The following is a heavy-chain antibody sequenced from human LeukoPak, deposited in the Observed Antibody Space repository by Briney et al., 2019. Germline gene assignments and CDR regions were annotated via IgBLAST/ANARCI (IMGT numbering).Heavy chain of an antibody. D-gene: IGHD1-26*01. Sequence: GGSLRLSCAASGFTFSSYGMHWVRQAPGKGLEWVAFIRYDGSNKYYADSVKGRFTISRDNSKNTLYLQMNSLRAEDTAVYYCAKVTLLVGATYDYFDYWGQGTLVTVSS. CDR1: GFTFSSYG. J-gene: IGHJ4*02. CDR2: IRYDGSNK. CDR3: AKVTLLVGATYDYFDY. V-gene: IGHV3-30*02.